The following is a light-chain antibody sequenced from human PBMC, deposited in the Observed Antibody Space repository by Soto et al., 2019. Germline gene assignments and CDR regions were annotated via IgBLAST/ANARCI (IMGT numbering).Light chain of an antibody. Sequence: EIVLTQSPGTLSLSPGERATISCRASQSVSSSYLAWYQQKPGQAPRLLIYGASSRATGIPDRFSCSGSGTDFTLTISRLEPEDFAVYYCQQASSTFGQGTKVDIK. CDR3: QQASST. CDR2: GAS. CDR1: QSVSSSY. V-gene: IGKV3-20*01. J-gene: IGKJ1*01.